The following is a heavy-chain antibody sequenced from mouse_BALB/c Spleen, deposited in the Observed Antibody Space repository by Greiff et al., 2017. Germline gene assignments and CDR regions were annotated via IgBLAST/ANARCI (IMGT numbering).Heavy chain of an antibody. J-gene: IGHJ4*01. CDR1: GFTFSSYA. CDR3: ARDGGYAMDY. V-gene: IGHV5-9-4*01. CDR2: ISSGGSYT. Sequence: DVHLVESGGGLVKPGGSLKLSCAASGFTFSSYAMSWVRQSPEKRLEWVAEISSGGSYTYYPDTVTGRFTISRDNAKNTLYLEMSSLRSEDTAMYYCARDGGYAMDYWGQGTSVTVSS.